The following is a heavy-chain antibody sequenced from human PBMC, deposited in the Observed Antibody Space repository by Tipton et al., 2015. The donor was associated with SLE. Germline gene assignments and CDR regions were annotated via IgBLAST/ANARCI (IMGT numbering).Heavy chain of an antibody. Sequence: GSLRLSCAASGFTFSSYAMSWVRQAPGKGLEWVSAISGSGGSTYYADSVKGRFTISRDNSKNTLYLQMNSLRAEDTAVYYCAKERLDIVVVEAAFDIWGQGTMVSDSS. D-gene: IGHD2-2*01. V-gene: IGHV3-23*01. CDR3: AKERLDIVVVEAAFDI. J-gene: IGHJ3*02. CDR2: ISGSGGST. CDR1: GFTFSSYA.